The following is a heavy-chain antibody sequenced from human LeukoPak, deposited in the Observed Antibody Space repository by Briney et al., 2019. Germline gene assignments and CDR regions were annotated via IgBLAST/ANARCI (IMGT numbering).Heavy chain of an antibody. CDR2: IIPILGTA. V-gene: IGHV1-69*04. CDR1: GGTFSSYA. Sequence: VASVKVSCKASGGTFSSYAISWVRQAPGQGLEWMGRIIPILGTANYAQKFQGRVTITADKSTSTAYMELSSLRSEDTAVYYCARAPFVTMIVVVRKDAFDIWGQGTMVTVSS. J-gene: IGHJ3*02. CDR3: ARAPFVTMIVVVRKDAFDI. D-gene: IGHD3-22*01.